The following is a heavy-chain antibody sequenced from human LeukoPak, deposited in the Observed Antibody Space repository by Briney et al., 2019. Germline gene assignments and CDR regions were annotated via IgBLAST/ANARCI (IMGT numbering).Heavy chain of an antibody. CDR2: IYGDGSFT. V-gene: IGHV3-74*01. Sequence: GGSLRLSCAASGFTFSNFWMHWVRQAPGKGLVWVALIYGDGSFTRYADSVKGRFTISRDNSKNTLYLQMNSLRAEDTAVYYCAKDVDYDSSSALDYWGQGTLVTVSS. CDR3: AKDVDYDSSSALDY. D-gene: IGHD3-22*01. J-gene: IGHJ4*02. CDR1: GFTFSNFW.